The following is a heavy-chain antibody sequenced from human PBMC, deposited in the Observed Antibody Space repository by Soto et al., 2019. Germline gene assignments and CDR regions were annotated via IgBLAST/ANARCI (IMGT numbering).Heavy chain of an antibody. J-gene: IGHJ6*02. CDR3: ATTSTQGNFYYGLDV. CDR1: GYSFTSYW. D-gene: IGHD1-1*01. V-gene: IGHV5-51*01. CDR2: IYPRDSDI. Sequence: GESLKISCNTSGYSFTSYWIALVRQMPGKGLEWMGIIYPRDSDIRYSPSFQGQVTISVDKSISTAYLQWSSLRASDTAIYYCATTSTQGNFYYGLDVWGQGTTVTVSS.